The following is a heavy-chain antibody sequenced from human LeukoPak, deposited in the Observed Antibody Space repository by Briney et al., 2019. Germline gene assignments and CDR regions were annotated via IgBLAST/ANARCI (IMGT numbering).Heavy chain of an antibody. D-gene: IGHD6-19*01. CDR1: GYTFTSHY. V-gene: IGHV1-46*01. CDR2: INLSGGST. CDR3: ARGSPGIAVADDFDY. J-gene: IGHJ4*02. Sequence: ASVKVSCKASGYTFTSHYMHWVRQAPGQGLEWMGIINLSGGSTSYAQKFQGRVTMTRDTSTSTVYMELSSLRSEDTAVYYCARGSPGIAVADDFDYWGQGTLVTVSS.